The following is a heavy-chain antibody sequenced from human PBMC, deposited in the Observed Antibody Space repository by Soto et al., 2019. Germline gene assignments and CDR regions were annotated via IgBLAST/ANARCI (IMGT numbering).Heavy chain of an antibody. CDR3: AKGVPGIAVAGTGYFQH. CDR2: INNDGSIT. CDR1: GFTFSSYW. Sequence: GGSLRLSCAASGFTFSSYWMHWVRQAPGKGLVWVSRINNDGSITNYADSVKGRFTISRDNSKNTLYLQMNSLRAEDTAVYYCAKGVPGIAVAGTGYFQHWGQGTLVTVSS. D-gene: IGHD6-19*01. J-gene: IGHJ1*01. V-gene: IGHV3-74*01.